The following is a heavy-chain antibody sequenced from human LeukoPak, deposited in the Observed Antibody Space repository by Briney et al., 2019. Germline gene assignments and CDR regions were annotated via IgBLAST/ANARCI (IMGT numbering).Heavy chain of an antibody. V-gene: IGHV3-30*18. CDR1: GLTFSRYG. D-gene: IGHD2-15*01. CDR3: AKDGVSVAATWYYFDC. J-gene: IGHJ4*02. CDR2: ISYDGNTK. Sequence: GGSLRLSCEASGLTFSRYGIHWVRQAPGKGLEWVAVISYDGNTKYFADSVKGRFTISRDNSKNTVFLQMNSLRPEDTAVYYCAKDGVSVAATWYYFDCWGQGTLVTVSS.